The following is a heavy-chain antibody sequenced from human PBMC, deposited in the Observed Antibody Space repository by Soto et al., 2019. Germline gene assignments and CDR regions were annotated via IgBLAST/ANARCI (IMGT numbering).Heavy chain of an antibody. CDR2: ISYDGSNK. V-gene: IGHV3-30-3*01. J-gene: IGHJ4*02. CDR3: ARDPGLGYCSSISCYVDY. Sequence: QVQLVESGGGVVQPGRSLRLSCAASGFTFSSHAMNWVRQAPGKGLEWVAVISYDGSNKYYADSVKGRFTISRDDSRNTLQLQMNSLRAEDTAVYYCARDPGLGYCSSISCYVDYWGQGTLVTVSS. D-gene: IGHD2-2*01. CDR1: GFTFSSHA.